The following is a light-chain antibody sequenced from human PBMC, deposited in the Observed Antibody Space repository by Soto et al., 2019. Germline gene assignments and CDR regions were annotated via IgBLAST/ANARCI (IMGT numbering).Light chain of an antibody. J-gene: IGLJ1*01. CDR1: SSDVGGYNY. CDR2: EVS. Sequence: QSALTQPPSASGSPGQSVTISCTGTSSDVGGYNYVSWYQHHPGKAPKLMIYEVSKRPSGVPDRFSGSKSGNTASLTVSGLQADDEADYYCSSYAGTKVVFGTGTKLTV. CDR3: SSYAGTKVV. V-gene: IGLV2-8*01.